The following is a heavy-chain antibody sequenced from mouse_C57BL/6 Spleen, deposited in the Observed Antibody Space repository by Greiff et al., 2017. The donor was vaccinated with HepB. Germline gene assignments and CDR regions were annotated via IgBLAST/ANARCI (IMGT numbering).Heavy chain of an antibody. J-gene: IGHJ2*01. CDR2: IDPSDSET. V-gene: IGHV1-52*01. CDR3: ARGRVYYGSSSYYFDY. CDR1: GYTFTSYW. Sequence: QVQLQHPGAELVRPGSSVKLSCKASGYTFTSYWMHWVKQRPIQGLEWIGNIDPSDSETHYNQKFKDKATLTVDKSSSTAYMQLSSLTSEDSAVYYCARGRVYYGSSSYYFDYWGQGTTLTVSS. D-gene: IGHD1-1*01.